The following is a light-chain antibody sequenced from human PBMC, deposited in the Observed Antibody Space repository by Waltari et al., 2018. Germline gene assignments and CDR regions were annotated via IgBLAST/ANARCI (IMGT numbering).Light chain of an antibody. V-gene: IGLV4-60*03. Sequence: QPVLTQSSSASASLGSSVKLTCTLNSGHSSYIIAWHQHQPGKAPRFSMKLEGSGSYNKGSGVPDRFSGSTSGADRYLTISNLQSEDEADYYCETWDRNSLVFGRGTKLTVL. CDR1: SGHSSYI. CDR2: LEGSGSY. J-gene: IGLJ2*01. CDR3: ETWDRNSLV.